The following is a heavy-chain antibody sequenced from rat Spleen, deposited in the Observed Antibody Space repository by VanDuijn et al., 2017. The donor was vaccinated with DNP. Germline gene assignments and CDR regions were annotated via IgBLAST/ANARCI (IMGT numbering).Heavy chain of an antibody. Sequence: QVQLKESGPGLVQPSQTLSLTCTVSGFSLTNYGVSWFRQPPGKGLEWIAAISSGGTTYYNSVFKFRLSISRDTSKSQVFLRMNSLQTEDTAIYFCSRVLYNGYQRHYWSFDFWGPGTMVTVSS. D-gene: IGHD1-6*01. CDR2: ISSGGTT. V-gene: IGHV2S12*01. CDR3: SRVLYNGYQRHYWSFDF. J-gene: IGHJ1*01. CDR1: GFSLTNYG.